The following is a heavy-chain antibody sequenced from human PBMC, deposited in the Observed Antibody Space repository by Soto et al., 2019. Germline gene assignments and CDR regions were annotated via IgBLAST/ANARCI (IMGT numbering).Heavy chain of an antibody. CDR2: ISYDGSNK. D-gene: IGHD6-13*01. Sequence: QVQLVESGGGVVQPGRSLRLSCAASGFTFSSYGMHWVRQAPAKGLEWVAVISYDGSNKYYADSVKGRFTISRDNSKNTLYLQMNSLRAEDTAVYYCAKDTAAAGNYGMDVWGQGTTVTVSS. CDR1: GFTFSSYG. J-gene: IGHJ6*02. CDR3: AKDTAAAGNYGMDV. V-gene: IGHV3-30*18.